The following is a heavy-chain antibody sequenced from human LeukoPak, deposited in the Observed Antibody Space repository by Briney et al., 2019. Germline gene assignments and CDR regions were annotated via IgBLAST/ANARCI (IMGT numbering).Heavy chain of an antibody. CDR1: GYTFTSYD. J-gene: IGHJ3*02. V-gene: IGHV1-8*01. CDR2: MNPNSGNT. Sequence: GASVKVSCKASGYTFTSYDINWVRQATGQGLEWMGWMNPNSGNTGYAQKFQGRVTMTRNTSISTAYMDLSSLRSEDTAVYYCARVGIRFLEWLLYRSAFDIWGQGTMVTVSS. D-gene: IGHD3-3*01. CDR3: ARVGIRFLEWLLYRSAFDI.